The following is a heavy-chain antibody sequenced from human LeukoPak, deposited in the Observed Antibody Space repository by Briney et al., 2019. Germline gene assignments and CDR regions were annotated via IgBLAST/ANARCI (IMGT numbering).Heavy chain of an antibody. CDR1: GYAFTGYY. D-gene: IGHD3-16*01. V-gene: IGHV1-2*02. CDR3: ARASFWESPINWFAP. J-gene: IGHJ5*02. CDR2: INPNSGGT. Sequence: ASVKVSCKASGYAFTGYYMHWVRQAPGQGLEWMGWINPNSGGTNYAQKFQGRVTMTRDTSISTAYMELSRLTSDDTAVYYCARASFWESPINWFAPWGQGTLVTVSS.